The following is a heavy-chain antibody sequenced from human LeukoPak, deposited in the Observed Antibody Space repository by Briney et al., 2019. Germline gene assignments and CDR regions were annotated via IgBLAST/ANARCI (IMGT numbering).Heavy chain of an antibody. J-gene: IGHJ6*02. CDR3: AREVEMATILYYYYYGMDV. CDR2: IKQDGSEK. V-gene: IGHV3-7*03. D-gene: IGHD5-24*01. CDR1: GFTFSSYW. Sequence: QTGGSLRLSCAASGFTFSSYWMSWVRQAPGKGLEWVANIKQDGSEKYYVDSVKGRFTISRDNAKNSLYLQMNSLRAEDTAVYYCAREVEMATILYYYYYGMDVWGQGTTVTVSS.